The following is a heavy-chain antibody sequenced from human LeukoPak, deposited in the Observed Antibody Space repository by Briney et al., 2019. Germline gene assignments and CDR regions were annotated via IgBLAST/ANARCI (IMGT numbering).Heavy chain of an antibody. J-gene: IGHJ6*02. CDR3: ARDVDSSSWSMYYYYGMDV. CDR2: ISSSSSYI. V-gene: IGHV3-21*01. CDR1: GFTFSNAW. D-gene: IGHD6-13*01. Sequence: GGSLRLSCATSGFTFSNAWMNWVRQAPGKGLEWVSSISSSSSYIYYADSVKGRFTISRDNAKNSLYLQMNSLRAEDTAVYYCARDVDSSSWSMYYYYGMDVWGQGTTVTVSS.